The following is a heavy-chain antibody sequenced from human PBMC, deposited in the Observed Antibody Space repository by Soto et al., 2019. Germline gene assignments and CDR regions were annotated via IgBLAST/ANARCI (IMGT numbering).Heavy chain of an antibody. D-gene: IGHD3-22*01. J-gene: IGHJ4*02. CDR3: AKVIYDGYYSYFDY. CDR1: GFTFSSYW. CDR2: INSDGSST. Sequence: GGSLRLSCAASGFTFSSYWVHWVRQAPGKGLVWVSRINSDGSSTSYADSVKGRFTISRDNAKNTLYLQMNSLRAEDTAVYYCAKVIYDGYYSYFDYWGQGTLVTVSS. V-gene: IGHV3-74*01.